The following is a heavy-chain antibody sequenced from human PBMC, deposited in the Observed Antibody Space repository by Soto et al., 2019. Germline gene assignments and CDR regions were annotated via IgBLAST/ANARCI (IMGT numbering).Heavy chain of an antibody. D-gene: IGHD6-19*01. J-gene: IGHJ4*01. CDR3: ARDYADIAVAGIPLLAH. V-gene: IGHV1-3*01. CDR1: GLTFIKYA. CDR2: INAGNGNT. Sequence: QVQLVQSGAEVKKPGASVNVSCKASGLTFIKYAMHWVRQAPGQRPEWMGWINAGNGNTRYSQRWQGRVTITRDTSASTVYMDLSSLRSEDTAVYYCARDYADIAVAGIPLLAHWGQGTLVTVSS.